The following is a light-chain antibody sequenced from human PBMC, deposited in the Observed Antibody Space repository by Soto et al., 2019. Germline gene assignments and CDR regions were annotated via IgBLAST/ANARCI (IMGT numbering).Light chain of an antibody. J-gene: IGLJ1*01. Sequence: QSELTQPASVSGSPGQSITISCTGTSSDGGGYNYVSWYQQHPGKAPKLMIYDVSNRPSGVSNRFSGSKSGNAASLTISELQAEDEADYYCSSYTSSSTLYVFGTGTKVTVL. CDR3: SSYTSSSTLYV. V-gene: IGLV2-14*01. CDR2: DVS. CDR1: SSDGGGYNY.